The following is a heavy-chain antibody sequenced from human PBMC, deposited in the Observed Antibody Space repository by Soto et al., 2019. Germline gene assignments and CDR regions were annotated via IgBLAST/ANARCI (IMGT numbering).Heavy chain of an antibody. CDR3: ARDPRITIFGVVIANDAFDI. CDR2: IWYDGSNK. CDR1: GFTFSSYG. J-gene: IGHJ3*02. D-gene: IGHD3-3*01. V-gene: IGHV3-33*01. Sequence: GGSLRLSCAASGFTFSSYGMHWVRQAPGKGLEWVAVIWYDGSNKYYADSVKGRFTISRDNSKNTLYLQMNSLRAEDTAVYYCARDPRITIFGVVIANDAFDIWGQGTMVTVS.